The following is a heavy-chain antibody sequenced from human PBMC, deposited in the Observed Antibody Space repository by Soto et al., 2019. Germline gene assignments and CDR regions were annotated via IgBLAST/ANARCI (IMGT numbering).Heavy chain of an antibody. V-gene: IGHV4-31*03. CDR2: IYYSGST. CDR1: GGSISSGGYY. D-gene: IGHD3-3*01. Sequence: SETLSLTCTVSGGSISSGGYYWSWIRQHPGKGLEWIGYIYYSGSTYYNPSLKSRVTISVDTSKNQFSLKLSSVTAADTAAYYCAGWRGYYYYFDYWGQGTLVTVSS. J-gene: IGHJ4*02. CDR3: AGWRGYYYYFDY.